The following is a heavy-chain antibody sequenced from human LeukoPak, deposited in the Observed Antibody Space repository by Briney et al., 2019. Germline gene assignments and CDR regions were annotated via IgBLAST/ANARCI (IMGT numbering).Heavy chain of an antibody. CDR2: MNPNSGNT. V-gene: IGHV1-8*01. CDR3: ARGVGGSYYFDY. D-gene: IGHD1-26*01. J-gene: IGHJ4*02. CDR1: GYTFTSYD. Sequence: ASVKVSCKASGYTFTSYDINWVRQATGQGLEWMGWMNPNSGNTGYAQKFQGRVTITRDTSASTAYMELSSLRSEDTAVYYCARGVGGSYYFDYWGQGTLVTVSS.